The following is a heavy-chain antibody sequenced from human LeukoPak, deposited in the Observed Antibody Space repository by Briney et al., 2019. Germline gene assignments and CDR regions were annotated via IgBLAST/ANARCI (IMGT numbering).Heavy chain of an antibody. D-gene: IGHD3-16*01. V-gene: IGHV3-7*01. J-gene: IGHJ4*02. CDR2: IKQDGSDK. Sequence: PGGSLRLSCAASGFTFSSYWMSWVRQAPGKGLEWVANIKQDGSDKYYVDSVKGRFTISRDNARNSLYLQMNSLRAEDTAVYYCIRDLFDDYSLDYWGQGALVTVSS. CDR3: IRDLFDDYSLDY. CDR1: GFTFSSYW.